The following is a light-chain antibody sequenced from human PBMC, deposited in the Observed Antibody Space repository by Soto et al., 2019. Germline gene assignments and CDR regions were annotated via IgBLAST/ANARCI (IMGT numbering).Light chain of an antibody. Sequence: EIVLTQSPGTLSLSPGDRATLSCGASQSVTSNYLAWYQQKPGQAPRLLIYGASSRATGIPDRFSGSGSGTEFTLTISSLQSEDFAVYYCQQYNNWPPLTFGGGTKVDI. CDR1: QSVTSNY. CDR2: GAS. J-gene: IGKJ4*01. CDR3: QQYNNWPPLT. V-gene: IGKV3-20*01.